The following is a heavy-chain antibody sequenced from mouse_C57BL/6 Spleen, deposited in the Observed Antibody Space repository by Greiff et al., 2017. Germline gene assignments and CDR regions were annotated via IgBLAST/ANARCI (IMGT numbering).Heavy chain of an antibody. CDR1: GYAFSSYW. CDR3: ARSTTVAHFDY. CDR2: IYPGDGDT. Sequence: VQLQESGAELVKPGASVKISCKASGYAFSSYWMNWVKQRPGKGLEWIGQIYPGDGDTNYNGKFKGKATLTADKSSSTAYMQLSSLTSEDSAVYFCARSTTVAHFDYWGQGTTLTVSS. J-gene: IGHJ2*01. V-gene: IGHV1-80*01. D-gene: IGHD1-1*01.